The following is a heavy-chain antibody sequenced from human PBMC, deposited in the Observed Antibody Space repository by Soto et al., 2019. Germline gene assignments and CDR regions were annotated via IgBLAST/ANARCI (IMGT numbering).Heavy chain of an antibody. J-gene: IGHJ3*02. V-gene: IGHV3-74*01. D-gene: IGHD3-9*01. CDR2: INSDGSST. CDR1: GFTFSSYW. CDR3: ARVGYYDILSDAFDI. Sequence: EVQLVESGGGLVQPGGSLRLSCAASGFTFSSYWMHWVRQAPGKGLVWVSRINSDGSSTSYADSVKGRFTISRDNAKNTLYLQMNSQRAEDTAVYYCARVGYYDILSDAFDIWGQGTMVTVSS.